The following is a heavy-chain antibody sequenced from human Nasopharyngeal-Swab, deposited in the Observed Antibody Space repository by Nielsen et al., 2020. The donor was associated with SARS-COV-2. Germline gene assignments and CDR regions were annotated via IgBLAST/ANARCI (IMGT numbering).Heavy chain of an antibody. D-gene: IGHD2-15*01. CDR2: INHSGST. V-gene: IGHV4-34*01. CDR3: ARRDPVVVVAALGIRLYDSTKFDP. Sequence: SETLSLTCAVYGWSFSGYYWSWIRQPPGKGLEWIGVINHSGSTNYNPYLKSRVTISVDTSKNQFSLKLSSVTAADTAVYYCARRDPVVVVAALGIRLYDSTKFDPWGQGTLVTVSS. CDR1: GWSFSGYY. J-gene: IGHJ5*02.